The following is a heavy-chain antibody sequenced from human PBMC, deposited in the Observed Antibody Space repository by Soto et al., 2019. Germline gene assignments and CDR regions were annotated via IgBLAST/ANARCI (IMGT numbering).Heavy chain of an antibody. J-gene: IGHJ4*02. CDR2: ISYDGRNK. D-gene: IGHD5-12*01. CDR3: AKGALEMATIYHVDY. Sequence: QVHLVESGGGVVQPGRSLRLSCAASGFTFSSYGMHWVRQAPGKGLEWVAVISYDGRNKYYAGSVQGRFTVSRDNSKNTLYLQMNSLRAEDTAVYYCAKGALEMATIYHVDYWGQGTLVTVSS. CDR1: GFTFSSYG. V-gene: IGHV3-30*18.